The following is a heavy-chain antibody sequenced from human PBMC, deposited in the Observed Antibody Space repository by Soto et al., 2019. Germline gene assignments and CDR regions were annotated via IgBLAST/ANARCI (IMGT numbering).Heavy chain of an antibody. V-gene: IGHV5-51*01. CDR2: ISPADSEI. D-gene: IGHD2-2*01. CDR1: TSNFTDYC. Sequence: ELLKDCYRVATSNFTDYCIAWVRQMPGKGLEWMGLISPADSEIRYSPSFQGQVTISADKSIATAYLQWNSLKASDTAIYYCARQDLGSSPYAFWGQGTLVTLSS. CDR3: ARQDLGSSPYAF. J-gene: IGHJ4*02.